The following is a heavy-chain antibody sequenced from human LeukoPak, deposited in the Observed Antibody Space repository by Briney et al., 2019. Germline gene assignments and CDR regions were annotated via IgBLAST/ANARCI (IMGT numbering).Heavy chain of an antibody. CDR3: ARDQPVVTPLGY. J-gene: IGHJ4*02. CDR1: GFTVSSNY. D-gene: IGHD4-23*01. V-gene: IGHV3-53*01. Sequence: GGSLRLSCAASGFTVSSNYMSWVRQAPGKGLEWVSVIYSDGRTYYADSVKGRFTISRDNSKNTLYLETNSLRAEDTAVYYCARDQPVVTPLGYWGQGTLVTVSS. CDR2: IYSDGRT.